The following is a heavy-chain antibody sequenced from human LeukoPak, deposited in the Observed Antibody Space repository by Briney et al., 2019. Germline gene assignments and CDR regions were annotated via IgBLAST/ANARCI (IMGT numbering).Heavy chain of an antibody. D-gene: IGHD6-13*01. Sequence: PGGSLRLSCAASGFTFSDYYMSWIRQAPGKGPEWVSYISSSGSTIYYGDSVKGRFTISRDDAKNSLYLQMNSLRVEDTAVYYCEARVIAGKDDYYFDYWGQGTLVTVSS. V-gene: IGHV3-11*04. CDR3: EARVIAGKDDYYFDY. CDR2: ISSSGSTI. J-gene: IGHJ4*02. CDR1: GFTFSDYY.